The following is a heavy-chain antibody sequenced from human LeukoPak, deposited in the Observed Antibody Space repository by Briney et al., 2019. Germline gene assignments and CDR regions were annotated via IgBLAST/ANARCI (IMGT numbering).Heavy chain of an antibody. V-gene: IGHV3-48*03. J-gene: IGHJ4*02. CDR1: GFTFSSYE. D-gene: IGHD2-2*01. CDR3: ARAYCSSTRCSYYFDS. Sequence: GGSLRLSCAASGFTFSSYEVNWVRQAPGRGVGGVPYIGSSGSTIYYADSVKGRFTISRDNAKNSLYLQMNSLRAEDTAVYYCARAYCSSTRCSYYFDSWGQGTLVTVSS. CDR2: IGSSGSTI.